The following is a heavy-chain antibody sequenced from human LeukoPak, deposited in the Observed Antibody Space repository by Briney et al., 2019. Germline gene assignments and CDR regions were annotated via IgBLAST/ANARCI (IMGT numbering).Heavy chain of an antibody. J-gene: IGHJ4*02. Sequence: PGGSLRLSCVASGFTLSSDSMNWVRQAPGKGLEWISYISDSGTTKYYAGSVKGRFTISRDNAKNSLYLRMNSLRDEDTAVYYCAKHRFESGGYHSTDWGQGTLVTVSS. V-gene: IGHV3-48*02. CDR1: GFTLSSDS. CDR3: AKHRFESGGYHSTD. CDR2: ISDSGTTK. D-gene: IGHD3-22*01.